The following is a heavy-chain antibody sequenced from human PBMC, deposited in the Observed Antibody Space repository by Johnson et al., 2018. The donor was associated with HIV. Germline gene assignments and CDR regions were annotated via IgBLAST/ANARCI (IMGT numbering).Heavy chain of an antibody. CDR1: GFTFDDHG. D-gene: IGHD6-19*01. J-gene: IGHJ3*02. CDR3: AKDGGSGWYDAFDI. V-gene: IGHV3-NL1*01. Sequence: QVQLVESGGGVVRPGGSLRLSCAASGFTFDDHGMSWVRQAPGKGLEWVSVINSGGTTYYADSVKGRFTLSRDNSKNTLYLQMNSLRAEDTAVYYCAKDGGSGWYDAFDIWGPGTMVTVSS. CDR2: INSGGTT.